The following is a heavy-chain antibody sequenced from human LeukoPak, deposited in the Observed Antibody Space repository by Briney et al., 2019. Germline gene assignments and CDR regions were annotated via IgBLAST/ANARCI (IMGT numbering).Heavy chain of an antibody. CDR2: INTNTGNP. J-gene: IGHJ6*03. CDR1: GYTFTSYA. D-gene: IGHD6-19*01. Sequence: ASVKVSCRASGYTFTSYAMNWVRQAPGQGLEWIGWINTNTGNPTYAQGFTGRFVFSLDTSVSTAYLQISSLKPEDTAVYYCAREIAVAGSYYYYYMDVWGKGTTVTVSS. CDR3: AREIAVAGSYYYYYMDV. V-gene: IGHV7-4-1*02.